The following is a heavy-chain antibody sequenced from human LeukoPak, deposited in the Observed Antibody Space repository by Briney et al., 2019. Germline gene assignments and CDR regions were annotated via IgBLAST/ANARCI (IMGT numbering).Heavy chain of an antibody. CDR1: GDSLRGYY. Sequence: SETLSLTCTVSGDSLRGYYWSWIRQPPGKELEWVGYISFSGSTKYNPSLTSRLTMSLDTSKNQFSLKLSSVTAADTAVYYCAREQSGYSSSRSAYYYYMDVWGLGTTVTVSS. CDR3: AREQSGYSSSRSAYYYYMDV. J-gene: IGHJ6*03. CDR2: ISFSGST. V-gene: IGHV4-59*01. D-gene: IGHD6-13*01.